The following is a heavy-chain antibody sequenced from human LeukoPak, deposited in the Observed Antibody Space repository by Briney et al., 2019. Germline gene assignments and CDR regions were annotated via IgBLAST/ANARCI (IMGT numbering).Heavy chain of an antibody. Sequence: ASVKVSCKASGYTFTGYYTHWVRQAPGQGLEWMGWINPNSGGTNYAQKFQGRVTMTRDTSISTAYMELSRLRSDDTAVYYCASMGAGGYCSSTSCYTPDYWGQGTLVTVSS. CDR3: ASMGAGGYCSSTSCYTPDY. V-gene: IGHV1-2*02. CDR2: INPNSGGT. CDR1: GYTFTGYY. D-gene: IGHD2-2*02. J-gene: IGHJ4*02.